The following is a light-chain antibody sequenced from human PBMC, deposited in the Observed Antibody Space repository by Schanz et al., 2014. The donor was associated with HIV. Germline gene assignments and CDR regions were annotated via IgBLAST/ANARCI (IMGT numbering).Light chain of an antibody. CDR2: DGA. CDR1: QSVDSY. V-gene: IGKV3-20*01. J-gene: IGKJ3*01. Sequence: EIVLTQSPATLSLSPGERAVLSCRASQSVDSYLAWYRQKPGQAPRLLIYDGAHRAPGIPARFSGSRSGTDFTLIISRLEPEDFAVYYCQQYGSSPPTFGPGTKVDIK. CDR3: QQYGSSPPT.